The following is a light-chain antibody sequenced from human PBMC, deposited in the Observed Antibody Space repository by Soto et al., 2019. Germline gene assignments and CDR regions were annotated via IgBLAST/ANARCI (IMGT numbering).Light chain of an antibody. Sequence: DIQMTQSPSSLSESVGDRVTITCRASQGITNYLAWYQQKPGKVPKLLIYAASTLQSGVQSPFSRIGSRTDFPPTIVSLQPEDVGTYYVQKYNSAPFNFSPGTKVDI. V-gene: IGKV1-27*01. CDR1: QGITNY. J-gene: IGKJ3*01. CDR2: AAS. CDR3: QKYNSAPFN.